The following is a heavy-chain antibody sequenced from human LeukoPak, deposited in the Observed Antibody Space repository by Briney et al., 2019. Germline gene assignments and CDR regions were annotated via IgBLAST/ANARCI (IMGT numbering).Heavy chain of an antibody. J-gene: IGHJ5*02. Sequence: ASVKVSCKASGYTFTSYGISWVRQAPGQGLKWMGWISVYNGNTNYAQKLQGRVTMTTDTSTSTAYMELRSLTSDDTAVYYCARTNDFWSGYSSDWFDPWGQGTLVTVSS. V-gene: IGHV1-18*01. CDR2: ISVYNGNT. D-gene: IGHD3-3*01. CDR1: GYTFTSYG. CDR3: ARTNDFWSGYSSDWFDP.